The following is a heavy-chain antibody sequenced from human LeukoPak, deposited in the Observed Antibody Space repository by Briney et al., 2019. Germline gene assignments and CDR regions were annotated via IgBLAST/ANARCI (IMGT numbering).Heavy chain of an antibody. D-gene: IGHD5-18*01. CDR2: TSYTGST. Sequence: SETLSLTCTVSGGSLSSYFWSWIRQPPGEALEWIGYTSYTGSTNYNPSFKSRVIISVDTSKNHVSLKLRSVTAADTAVYYCARAITAMPDFNSWGRGTLVTVSS. J-gene: IGHJ4*02. V-gene: IGHV4-59*13. CDR1: GGSLSSYF. CDR3: ARAITAMPDFNS.